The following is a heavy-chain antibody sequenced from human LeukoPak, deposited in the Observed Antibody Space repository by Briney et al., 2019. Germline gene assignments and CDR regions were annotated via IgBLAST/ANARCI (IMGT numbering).Heavy chain of an antibody. CDR2: IIPIFGTA. Sequence: SVKVSCKASGYTFTSYYMHWVRQAPGQGLEWMGGIIPIFGTANYAQKFQGRVTITADESTSTAHMELSSLRSEDTAVYYCARIAVAGTYWFDPWGQGTLVTVSS. CDR1: GYTFTSYY. V-gene: IGHV1-69*13. D-gene: IGHD6-19*01. J-gene: IGHJ5*02. CDR3: ARIAVAGTYWFDP.